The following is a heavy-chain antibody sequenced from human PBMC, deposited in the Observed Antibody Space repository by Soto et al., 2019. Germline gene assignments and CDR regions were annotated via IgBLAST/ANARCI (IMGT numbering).Heavy chain of an antibody. CDR3: ARARYSSSWTGRYYYYYGMDV. J-gene: IGHJ6*02. V-gene: IGHV4-4*07. CDR2: IYTSGRT. D-gene: IGHD6-13*01. Sequence: SETLGLTGPVSCGSRSSYYCSWIRQPAGQGLEWIGRIYTSGRTCYNTSLKSRVTMSVDTSKNQFSLKLSSVTAADTAVYYCARARYSSSWTGRYYYYYGMDVWGQGTTVTVSS. CDR1: CGSRSSYY.